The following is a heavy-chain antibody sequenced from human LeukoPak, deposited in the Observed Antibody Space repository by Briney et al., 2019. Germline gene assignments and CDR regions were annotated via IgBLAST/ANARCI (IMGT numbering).Heavy chain of an antibody. CDR1: GFTFTTYW. CDR2: IKQDGTEK. V-gene: IGHV3-7*01. CDR3: ARDSSGWYHWFDP. Sequence: GGSLRLSCTASGFTFTTYWMSWVRHPPGKGLEWVANIKQDGTEKYYVDSVKGRFTISRDNARNSLYLQMNSLRAEDTAVYYCARDSSGWYHWFDPWGQGTLVTVSS. J-gene: IGHJ5*02. D-gene: IGHD6-19*01.